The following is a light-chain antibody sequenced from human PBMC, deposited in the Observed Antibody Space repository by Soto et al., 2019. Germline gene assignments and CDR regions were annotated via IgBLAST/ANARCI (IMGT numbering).Light chain of an antibody. CDR2: KAS. Sequence: DIQMTQSPSTLSASVGDRVTITCRASQTISSWLAWYQQKPGKAPKLLIYKASTLKSGVPSRFSGSGSGTEFTLSISSLQPDDSASYYYQQYNSYSKTFGQGTKVDIK. CDR3: QQYNSYSKT. J-gene: IGKJ1*01. V-gene: IGKV1-5*03. CDR1: QTISSW.